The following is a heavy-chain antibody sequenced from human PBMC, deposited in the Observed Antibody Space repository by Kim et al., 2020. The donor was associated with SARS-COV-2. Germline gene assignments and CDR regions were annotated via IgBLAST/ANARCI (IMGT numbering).Heavy chain of an antibody. CDR3: ATRSATVVTPWGRERKSYGMDV. V-gene: IGHV1-69*13. J-gene: IGHJ6*02. CDR1: GGTFSSYA. CDR2: IIPIFGTA. Sequence: SVKVSCKASGGTFSSYAISWVRQAPGQGLEWMGGIIPIFGTANYAQKFQGRVTITADESTSTAYMELSSLRSEDTAVYYCATRSATVVTPWGRERKSYGMDVWGQGTTVTVSS. D-gene: IGHD2-21*02.